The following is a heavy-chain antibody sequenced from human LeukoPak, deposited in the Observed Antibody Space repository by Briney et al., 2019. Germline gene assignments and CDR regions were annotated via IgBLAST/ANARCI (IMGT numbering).Heavy chain of an antibody. D-gene: IGHD6-19*01. CDR2: INSDGSST. CDR3: ARRIAVAGNFDY. Sequence: GSLRLSCAAPGFTFSSYWMHWVRQAPGKGLVWVSRINSDGSSTSYADSVKGRFTISRDNAKNTLYLQMNSLRAEDTAVYYCARRIAVAGNFDYWGQGTLVTVSS. J-gene: IGHJ4*02. CDR1: GFTFSSYW. V-gene: IGHV3-74*01.